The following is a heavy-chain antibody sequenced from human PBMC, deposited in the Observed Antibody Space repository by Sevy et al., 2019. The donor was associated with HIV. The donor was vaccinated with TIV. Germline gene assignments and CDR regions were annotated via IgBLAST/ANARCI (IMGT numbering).Heavy chain of an antibody. J-gene: IGHJ4*02. CDR1: GFTFGSYG. Sequence: GGSLRLSCAASGFTFGSYGMHWVRQAPGKGLEWVAYISYDRSDKNYADSVKGRFTISRDNSKNTVFLQLNSLRPEDTAVYYCARVFSSYYFDYWGQGTLVTFSS. CDR3: ARVFSSYYFDY. V-gene: IGHV3-30*06. CDR2: ISYDRSDK.